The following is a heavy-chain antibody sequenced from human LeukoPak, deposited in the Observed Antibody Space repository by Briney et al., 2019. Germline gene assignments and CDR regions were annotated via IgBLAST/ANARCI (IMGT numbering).Heavy chain of an antibody. D-gene: IGHD6-19*01. CDR3: ASYLSSGWYEDY. V-gene: IGHV3-21*01. CDR2: ISSSSSYI. J-gene: IGHJ4*02. Sequence: GGSLRLSCAVSRFTFSNYGMSWVRQAPGKGLEWVSSISSSSSYIYYADSVKGRFTISRDNAKNSLYLQMNSLRAEDTAVYYCASYLSSGWYEDYWGQGTLVTVSS. CDR1: RFTFSNYG.